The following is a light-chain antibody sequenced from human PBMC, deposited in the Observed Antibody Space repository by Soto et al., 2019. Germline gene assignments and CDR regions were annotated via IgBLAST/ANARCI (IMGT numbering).Light chain of an antibody. J-gene: IGKJ1*01. V-gene: IGKV1-5*03. CDR3: QQYNTSPWT. CDR1: QSISSW. CDR2: KAS. Sequence: DIQMTQSPSTLSASVGDRVTITCRASQSISSWLAWYQQKPGKAPKLLIYKASSLESGVPSRFSGSGSGTKFTLTISSLQPDGFATYYCQQYNTSPWTFGQGTKVDIK.